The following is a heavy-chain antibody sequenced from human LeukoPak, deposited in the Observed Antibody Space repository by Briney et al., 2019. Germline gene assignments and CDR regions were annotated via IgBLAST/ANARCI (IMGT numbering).Heavy chain of an antibody. D-gene: IGHD3-10*01. V-gene: IGHV4-34*01. CDR3: ATSLWFGELPEY. Sequence: PSETLSLTCAVSGGSSNNYYWNWILQPPGMGLEWIGEIHRSGGTNYNPSLKSRVTISADTSKSQSSLQVSAVTAADAAVYYCATSLWFGELPEYWGPGTLVTVSS. CDR2: IHRSGGT. J-gene: IGHJ4*02. CDR1: GGSSNNYY.